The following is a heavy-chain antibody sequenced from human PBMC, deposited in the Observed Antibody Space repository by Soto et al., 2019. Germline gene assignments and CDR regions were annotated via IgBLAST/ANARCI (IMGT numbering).Heavy chain of an antibody. D-gene: IGHD3-10*01. J-gene: IGHJ3*02. Sequence: SETLSLTCTVSGGSISSYYWSWIRQPPGKGLEWIGYIYYSGSTNYNPSLKSRVTISVDTSKNQFSLKLSSVTAADTAVYYCARDPRGPYYYGSGSYLLNAFDIWGQGTMVTVSS. V-gene: IGHV4-59*01. CDR2: IYYSGST. CDR1: GGSISSYY. CDR3: ARDPRGPYYYGSGSYLLNAFDI.